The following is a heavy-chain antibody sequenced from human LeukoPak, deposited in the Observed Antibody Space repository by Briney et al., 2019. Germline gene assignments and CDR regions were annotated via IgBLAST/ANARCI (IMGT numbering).Heavy chain of an antibody. Sequence: PSETLSLTCTVSGGSISSYYWSWIRQPPGTGLEWIGYICYYGSTNYNPSLKSRVTISVDTSKNQFSLNLRSVTAADTAVYYCARGTRQSSNHYFDYWGQGTLVTVSS. CDR1: GGSISSYY. CDR2: ICYYGST. J-gene: IGHJ4*02. D-gene: IGHD4-11*01. V-gene: IGHV4-59*01. CDR3: ARGTRQSSNHYFDY.